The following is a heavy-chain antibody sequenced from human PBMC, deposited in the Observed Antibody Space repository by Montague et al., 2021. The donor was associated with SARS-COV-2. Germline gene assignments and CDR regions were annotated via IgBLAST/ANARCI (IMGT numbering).Heavy chain of an antibody. CDR2: IYYSGST. J-gene: IGHJ4*02. V-gene: IGHV4-39*01. CDR1: GGSISGSSYY. CDR3: ARHGKTRIAMIVVVIGYFDY. D-gene: IGHD3-22*01. Sequence: SETLSLTCTVSGGSISGSSYYWGWIRQSPGKGLEWIGSIYYSGSTYYNPSLKSRVTISVDTSKNQFSLKLSSVTAADTVVYYCARHGKTRIAMIVVVIGYFDYWGQGTLVTVSS.